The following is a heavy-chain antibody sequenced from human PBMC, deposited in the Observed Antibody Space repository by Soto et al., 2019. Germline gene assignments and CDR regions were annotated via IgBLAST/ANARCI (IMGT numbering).Heavy chain of an antibody. CDR1: GYSFTSYW. V-gene: IGHV5-10-1*01. CDR3: ARHLGGYYGMDV. D-gene: IGHD3-16*01. CDR2: IDPSDSYT. J-gene: IGHJ6*02. Sequence: PGESLKISCKGSGYSFTSYWVSWVRQMPGKGLEWMGRIDPSDSYTNYSPSFQGHVTISADKSISTAYLQWSSLKASDTAMYYCARHLGGYYGMDVWGQGTTVTVSS.